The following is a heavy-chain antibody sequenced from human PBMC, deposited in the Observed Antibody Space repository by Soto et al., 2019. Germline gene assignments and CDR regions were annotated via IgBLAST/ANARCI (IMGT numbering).Heavy chain of an antibody. CDR1: GHSISSGYY. CDR3: ARWVNYYGSGSYSDY. D-gene: IGHD3-10*01. V-gene: IGHV4-38-2*01. CDR2: IYHSGST. Sequence: SETLSLTCAVSGHSISSGYYWGWIRQPPGKGLEWIGSIYHSGSTYYNPSLKSRVTISVDTSKNQFSLKLSSVTAADTAVYYCARWVNYYGSGSYSDYWGQGTLVTVSS. J-gene: IGHJ4*02.